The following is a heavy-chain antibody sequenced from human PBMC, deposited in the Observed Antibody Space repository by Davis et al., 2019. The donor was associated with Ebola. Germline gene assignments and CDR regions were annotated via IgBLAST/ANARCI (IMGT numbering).Heavy chain of an antibody. Sequence: GESLKISCAASGFTVSSYYMTWVRQAPGKGLEWVSVIYSGGTTYYADSVKGRFTISRDNSKNTLYLQMNSLRAEDTAVYYCARGITMVRGVSYYYYYGMDVWGQGTTVTVSS. CDR2: IYSGGTT. CDR3: ARGITMVRGVSYYYYYGMDV. D-gene: IGHD3-10*01. CDR1: GFTVSSYY. V-gene: IGHV3-66*02. J-gene: IGHJ6*02.